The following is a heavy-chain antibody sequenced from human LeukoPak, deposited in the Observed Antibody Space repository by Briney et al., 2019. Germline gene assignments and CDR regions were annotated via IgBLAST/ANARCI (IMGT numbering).Heavy chain of an antibody. Sequence: GGSLRLSCAVSGFTFDDYAMHWVRQAPGKGLEWVSLISWDGGSTYYADSVKGRFTISRDNSKNSLYLQMNSLRAEDTALYYCAKDNGAGRYYYYGMDVWGQGTTVTVSS. J-gene: IGHJ6*02. D-gene: IGHD6-19*01. CDR3: AKDNGAGRYYYYGMDV. V-gene: IGHV3-43D*03. CDR2: ISWDGGST. CDR1: GFTFDDYA.